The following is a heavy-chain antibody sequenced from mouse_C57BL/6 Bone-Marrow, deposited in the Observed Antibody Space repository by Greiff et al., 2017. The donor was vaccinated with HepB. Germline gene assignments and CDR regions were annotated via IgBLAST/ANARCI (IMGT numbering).Heavy chain of an antibody. Sequence: VQLKESGPGLVKPSQSLSLTCSVTGYSITSGYYWNWIRQFPGNKLEWMGYISYDGSNNYNPSLKNRISITRDTSKNQFFLKLNSVTTEDTATYYCARGDWYYFDYWGQGTTLTVSS. V-gene: IGHV3-6*01. CDR3: ARGDWYYFDY. CDR1: GYSITSGYY. J-gene: IGHJ2*01. CDR2: ISYDGSN. D-gene: IGHD4-1*01.